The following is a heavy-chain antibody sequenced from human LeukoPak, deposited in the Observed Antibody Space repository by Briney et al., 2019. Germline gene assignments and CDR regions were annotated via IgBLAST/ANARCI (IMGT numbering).Heavy chain of an antibody. Sequence: GGSLRLSCAASGFTFSYYAISWVRQAPGKGLEWVSAISGSGGNTYYADSVKGRFTISRDNSKNTLSLQMNSLRAEDTAVYYCAKDLALGGGSVFDYWGQGTLVTVSS. CDR3: AKDLALGGGSVFDY. V-gene: IGHV3-23*01. CDR1: GFTFSYYA. J-gene: IGHJ4*02. CDR2: ISGSGGNT. D-gene: IGHD3-10*01.